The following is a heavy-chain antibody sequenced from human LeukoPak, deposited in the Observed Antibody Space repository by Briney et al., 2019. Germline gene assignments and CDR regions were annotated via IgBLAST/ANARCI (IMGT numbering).Heavy chain of an antibody. V-gene: IGHV1-8*01. J-gene: IGHJ4*02. CDR1: GYTFTNYG. CDR3: ARVWNDGLGYYFDY. Sequence: ASVTVSCKASGYTFTNYGINWVRQATGQGLEWMGWMNPNSSNAHYAHKFQGRVTITRNTSISTAYIELSSLRSDDTAVYYCARVWNDGLGYYFDYWGQGTLVTVSS. CDR2: MNPNSSNA. D-gene: IGHD1-1*01.